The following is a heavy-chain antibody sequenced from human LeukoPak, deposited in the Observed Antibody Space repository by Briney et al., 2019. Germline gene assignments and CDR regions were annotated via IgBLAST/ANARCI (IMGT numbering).Heavy chain of an antibody. D-gene: IGHD3-16*02. CDR2: INPSGGST. V-gene: IGHV1-46*01. Sequence: ASVKVSCKASGYTFTSYYMHWGRQAPGQGLEWMGIINPSGGSTSYAQKFQGRVTMTRDTSTSTAYMELSSLRSEDTAVYYCARGRLRLGELSLYYFDYWGQGTLVTVSS. CDR3: ARGRLRLGELSLYYFDY. CDR1: GYTFTSYY. J-gene: IGHJ4*02.